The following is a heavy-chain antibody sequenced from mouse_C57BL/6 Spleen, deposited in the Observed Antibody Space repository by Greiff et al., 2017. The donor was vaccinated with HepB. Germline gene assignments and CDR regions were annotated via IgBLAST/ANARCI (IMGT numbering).Heavy chain of an antibody. CDR3: ARDYYGSRRDWDFDV. Sequence: EVQLQQSGPGLVKPSQSLSLTCPVTGYSITSGYYWNWIRQFPGNKLEWMGYISYDGSNNYHPSLKNRISITRDTSKNQFFLKLNSVTTEDTATYYCARDYYGSRRDWDFDVWGTGTTVTVSS. D-gene: IGHD1-1*01. CDR1: GYSITSGYY. CDR2: ISYDGSN. V-gene: IGHV3-6*01. J-gene: IGHJ1*03.